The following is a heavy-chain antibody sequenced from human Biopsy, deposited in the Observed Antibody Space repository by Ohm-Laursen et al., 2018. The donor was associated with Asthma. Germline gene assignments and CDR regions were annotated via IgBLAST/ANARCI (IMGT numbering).Heavy chain of an antibody. CDR2: VNTGNGDT. J-gene: IGHJ3*01. D-gene: IGHD3-9*01. CDR1: GYNFISFA. CDR3: ARTYYDFLTGQVKDVFGV. Sequence: ASVKVSCKASGYNFISFAIHWVRQAPGQRLEWMGWVNTGNGDTKYSQKFQGRVTITRDTSASTAYMELRSLRSEDTATYFCARTYYDFLTGQVKDVFGVWGQGTMVTVSS. V-gene: IGHV1-3*04.